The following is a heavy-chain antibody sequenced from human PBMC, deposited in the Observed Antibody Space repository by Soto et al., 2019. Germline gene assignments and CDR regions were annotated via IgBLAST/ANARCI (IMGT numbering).Heavy chain of an antibody. CDR2: IIPIFGTA. CDR1: GGTFSSYA. D-gene: IGHD4-4*01. Sequence: QVQLVQSGAEVKKPGSSVKVSCKASGGTFSSYAISWVRQAPGQGLEWMGGIIPIFGTADYAQKFQGRVTITAHGSQSAAYMELGSLRSEDTAVYYCAKDGGVYDYSPFDYWGQGTLVTVSS. CDR3: AKDGGVYDYSPFDY. V-gene: IGHV1-69*12. J-gene: IGHJ4*02.